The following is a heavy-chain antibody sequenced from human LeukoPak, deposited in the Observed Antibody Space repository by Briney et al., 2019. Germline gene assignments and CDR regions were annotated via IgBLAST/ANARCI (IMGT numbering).Heavy chain of an antibody. CDR2: IYTSGST. D-gene: IGHD5-12*01. Sequence: SETLSLTCTVSGGSISSYYWSWIRQPAGKGLEWIGRIYTSGSTNYNPSLKSRVTMSVDTSKNQFSLKLSSVTAADTAVYYCARDDSGYDHDESYGMDVWGQGTTVTVSS. J-gene: IGHJ6*02. CDR1: GGSISSYY. CDR3: ARDDSGYDHDESYGMDV. V-gene: IGHV4-4*07.